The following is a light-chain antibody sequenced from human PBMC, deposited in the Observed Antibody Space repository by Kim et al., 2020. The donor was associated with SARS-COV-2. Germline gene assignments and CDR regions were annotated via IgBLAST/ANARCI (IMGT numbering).Light chain of an antibody. CDR3: QQYNSYSYT. J-gene: IGKJ2*01. CDR2: KAS. V-gene: IGKV1-5*03. Sequence: DIQMTQSPSALSASVGDRVTITCRASQTISSWLAWYQQKPGKAPKLLIYKASNLRGGVPSRFSGSGSGTDFTLTISSLQLDDFATYYCQQYNSYSYTFGQGTKLEIK. CDR1: QTISSW.